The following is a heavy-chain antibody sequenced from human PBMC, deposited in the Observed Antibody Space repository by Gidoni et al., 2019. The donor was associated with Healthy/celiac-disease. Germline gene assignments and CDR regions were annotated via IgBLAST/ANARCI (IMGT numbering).Heavy chain of an antibody. J-gene: IGHJ5*02. CDR2: ISYDGSNK. Sequence: QVQLVESGGGVVQPGRSLRLSCAASGFTFSSYAMHWVRQAPGKGLEWVAVISYDGSNKYYADSVKGRFTISRDNSKNTLYLQMNSLRAEDTAVYYCARETPDDSSGYYYDSWGQGTLVTVSS. CDR1: GFTFSSYA. D-gene: IGHD3-22*01. V-gene: IGHV3-30-3*01. CDR3: ARETPDDSSGYYYDS.